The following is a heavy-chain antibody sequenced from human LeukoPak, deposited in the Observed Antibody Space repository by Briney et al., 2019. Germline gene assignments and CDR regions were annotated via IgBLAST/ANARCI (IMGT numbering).Heavy chain of an antibody. CDR1: GFTFSDYY. Sequence: GGSLRLSCAASGFTFSDYYMSWIRQAPGKGLEWVSYISSSGNTIYYADSVKGRFTISRDNAKNSLCLQMNSLGAEDTAVYYCAREGIWQQLDGYYFDYWGQGTLVTVSS. CDR3: AREGIWQQLDGYYFDY. D-gene: IGHD6-13*01. CDR2: ISSSGNTI. V-gene: IGHV3-11*04. J-gene: IGHJ4*02.